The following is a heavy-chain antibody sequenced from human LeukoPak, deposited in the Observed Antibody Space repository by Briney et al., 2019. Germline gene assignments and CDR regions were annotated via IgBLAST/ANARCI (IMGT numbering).Heavy chain of an antibody. CDR1: GFTFSDHY. V-gene: IGHV3-72*01. CDR3: TRGGSPSHPPYNYYNAMDV. Sequence: GGSLRLSCAASGFTFSDHYMDWVRQAPGKGLEWVGRTRNKANSYTTEYAASVKGRFTVSRDDSKNSMYLQMNSLKTEDTAVYYCTRGGSPSHPPYNYYNAMDVWGQGTTVTVSS. J-gene: IGHJ6*02. CDR2: TRNKANSYTT. D-gene: IGHD2-15*01.